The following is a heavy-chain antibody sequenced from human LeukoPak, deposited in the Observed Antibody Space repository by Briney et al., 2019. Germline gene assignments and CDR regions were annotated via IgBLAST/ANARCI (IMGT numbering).Heavy chain of an antibody. D-gene: IGHD2-2*01. V-gene: IGHV3-74*01. Sequence: GGSLRLSCAASGFSFSSYWMHWVRQAPGKGLVWVSYINTDGSSTSYADSVKGRFTISRDNAKNTLFLQMNSLRAEDTAVYYCAVYCTGTTCYSASGDWGQGTLVTVSS. CDR2: INTDGSST. CDR1: GFSFSSYW. CDR3: AVYCTGTTCYSASGD. J-gene: IGHJ4*02.